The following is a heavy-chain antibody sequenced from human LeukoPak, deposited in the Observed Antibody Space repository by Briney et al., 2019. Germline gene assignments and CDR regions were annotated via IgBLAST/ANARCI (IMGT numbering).Heavy chain of an antibody. CDR1: GYTLTELS. D-gene: IGHD3-10*01. CDR2: FDPEDGET. CDR3: ATEVTMVRGVHAFDI. J-gene: IGHJ3*02. Sequence: APVKVSCKVSGYTLTELSMHWVRQAPGKGLEWMGGFDPEDGETIYAQKFQGRVTMTEDTSTDTAYMELSSLRSEDMAVYYCATEVTMVRGVHAFDIWGQGTMVTVSS. V-gene: IGHV1-24*01.